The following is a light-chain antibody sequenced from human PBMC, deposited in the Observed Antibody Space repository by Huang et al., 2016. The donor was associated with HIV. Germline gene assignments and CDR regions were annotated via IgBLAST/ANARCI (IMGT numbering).Light chain of an antibody. J-gene: IGKJ2*01. V-gene: IGKV3-20*01. Sequence: DIVSTQSPGTLSLSPGERATLSCSASQSVTSNYLAWYLQKPGQAPTLLIHGASSRATDIPDRFIGSGSGTDFTLTISSLQPADSATYYCQETYSIPYTFGQGTKLEIK. CDR1: QSVTSNY. CDR2: GAS. CDR3: QETYSIPYT.